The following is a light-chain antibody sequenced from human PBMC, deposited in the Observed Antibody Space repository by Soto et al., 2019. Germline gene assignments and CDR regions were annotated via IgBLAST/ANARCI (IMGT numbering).Light chain of an antibody. J-gene: IGKJ5*01. V-gene: IGKV3-11*01. CDR3: QQRSNWPRA. CDR1: QSISKY. Sequence: EIVLTQSPGTLSLSPGERATLSCRASQSISKYLAWYQQKPGQAPRLLIYGASQRATGIPARFSGSGSGTDFTLTISGLEPEDFAVYYCQQRSNWPRAFGQGTRLEIK. CDR2: GAS.